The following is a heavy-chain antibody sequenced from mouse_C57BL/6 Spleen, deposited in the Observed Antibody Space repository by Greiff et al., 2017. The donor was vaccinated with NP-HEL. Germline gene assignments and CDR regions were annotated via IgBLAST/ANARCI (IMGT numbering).Heavy chain of an antibody. CDR1: GYTFTSYW. Sequence: QVQLQQPGAELVMPGASVKLSCKASGYTFTSYWMHWVQQRPGQGLEWIGEIDPSDSYTNYNQKFKGKSTLTVDKSSSTAYMQLSSLTSEDSAVYYCARRRDDYDGGFAYWGQGTLVTVSA. V-gene: IGHV1-69*01. D-gene: IGHD2-4*01. CDR2: IDPSDSYT. CDR3: ARRRDDYDGGFAY. J-gene: IGHJ3*01.